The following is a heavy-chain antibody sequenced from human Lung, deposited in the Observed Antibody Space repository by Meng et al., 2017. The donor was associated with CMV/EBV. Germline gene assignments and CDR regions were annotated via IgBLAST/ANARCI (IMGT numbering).Heavy chain of an antibody. V-gene: IGHV1-8*03. J-gene: IGHJ5*02. Sequence: YTFPNYGINWVRQATGQGLEWMGWMNPNSGNTGYAQKFQGRVTITRDTSIGTAYMELSSLRSEDTAVYYCARMSYDWDDQESNWFDPWGQGTLVTVSS. CDR1: YTFPNYG. D-gene: IGHD1-20*01. CDR2: MNPNSGNT. CDR3: ARMSYDWDDQESNWFDP.